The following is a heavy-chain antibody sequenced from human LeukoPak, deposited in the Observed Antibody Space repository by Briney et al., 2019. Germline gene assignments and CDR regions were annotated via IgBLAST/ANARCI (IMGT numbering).Heavy chain of an antibody. CDR1: GGSISSSNW. CDR3: ARLYYDSSGYFDY. D-gene: IGHD3-22*01. Sequence: SETLSLTCAVSGGSISSSNWWSWVRQPPGKGLEWIGEIYHSGSTNYNPSLKSRVTISVDKSKNQFSLKLSSVTAADTAVYYCARLYYDSSGYFDYWGQGTLVTVSS. J-gene: IGHJ4*02. V-gene: IGHV4-4*02. CDR2: IYHSGST.